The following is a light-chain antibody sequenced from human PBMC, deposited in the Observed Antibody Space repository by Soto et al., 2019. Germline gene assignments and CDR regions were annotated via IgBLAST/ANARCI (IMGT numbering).Light chain of an antibody. CDR1: QSVSSY. CDR3: QQYGSSPRT. J-gene: IGKJ1*01. V-gene: IGKV3-20*01. Sequence: EIVLTQSPATLSFSPGERATLSCRASQSVSSYLAWYQQKPGQAPRLLIYGASTRATDIPARFSGSGSGTDFTLIISRLEPEDFAMYYCQQYGSSPRTFGQGTKVDIK. CDR2: GAS.